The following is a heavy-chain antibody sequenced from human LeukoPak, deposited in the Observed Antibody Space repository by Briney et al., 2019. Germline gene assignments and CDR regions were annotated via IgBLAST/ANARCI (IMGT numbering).Heavy chain of an antibody. D-gene: IGHD5-18*01. CDR2: IHYTGST. V-gene: IGHV4-39*01. J-gene: IGHJ5*02. CDR3: ARLPTGYPNWFDT. Sequence: PSETLSLTCAVSGGSISSISSNNWAWIRQPPGKGLELVAAIHYTGSTYYNPSFMSRVTISVDTSKNQFSLKLNSPTATDTAVYYCARLPTGYPNWFDTWGQGILVTVSS. CDR1: GGSISSISSNN.